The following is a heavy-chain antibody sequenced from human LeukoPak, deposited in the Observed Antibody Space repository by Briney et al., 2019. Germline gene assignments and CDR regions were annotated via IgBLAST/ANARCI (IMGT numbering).Heavy chain of an antibody. J-gene: IGHJ3*02. CDR3: ARDIVVVPAAINDAFDI. D-gene: IGHD2-2*01. CDR1: GYSISSGYY. CDR2: IYHSGST. V-gene: IGHV4-38-2*02. Sequence: SETLSLTFSGSGYSISSGYYWGWIRQPPGKGLEWIGSIYHSGSTYYNPSLKSRVTISVDTSKNQFSLKLSSVTAADTAVYYCARDIVVVPAAINDAFDIWGQGTMVTVSS.